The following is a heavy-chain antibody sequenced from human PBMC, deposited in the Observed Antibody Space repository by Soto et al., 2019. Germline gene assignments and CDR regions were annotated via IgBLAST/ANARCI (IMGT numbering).Heavy chain of an antibody. CDR1: GFTFSSYS. V-gene: IGHV3-21*01. CDR3: ARAVAAAGTSWFDP. CDR2: ISSSSSYI. D-gene: IGHD6-13*01. Sequence: GGSLRLSCAASGFTFSSYSMNWVRQAPGKGLEWVSSISSSSSYIYYADSVKGRFTISRDNAKNSLYLQMNSLRAEDTAVYYCARAVAAAGTSWFDPWGQGTLVTVSS. J-gene: IGHJ5*02.